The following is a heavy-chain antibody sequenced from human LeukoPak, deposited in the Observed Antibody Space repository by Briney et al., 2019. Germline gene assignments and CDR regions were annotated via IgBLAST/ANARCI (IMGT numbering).Heavy chain of an antibody. CDR2: INHSGST. D-gene: IGHD6-13*01. V-gene: IGHV4-34*01. Sequence: SETLSLTCVVCGGSFSGYYWSWIRQPPGKGLEWIGEINHSGSTNYNPSLKSRDTISVDTSKNQFSLKLSSVTAADTAVYYCARGLYGSSWSRGGDYWGQGTLVTVSS. CDR1: GGSFSGYY. J-gene: IGHJ4*02. CDR3: ARGLYGSSWSRGGDY.